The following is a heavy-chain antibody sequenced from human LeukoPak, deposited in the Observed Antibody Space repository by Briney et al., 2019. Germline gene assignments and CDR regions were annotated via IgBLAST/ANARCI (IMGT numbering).Heavy chain of an antibody. J-gene: IGHJ4*02. CDR2: INPNSGGT. V-gene: IGHV1-2*06. Sequence: ASVKVSCKASGYTFTGYYMHWVRQAPGQGLERMGRINPNSGGTNYAQKFQGRVTMTRDTSISTAYMELSRLRSDDTAVYYCASSTFPLTTYYYDSSGYLDYFDYWGQGTLVTVSS. D-gene: IGHD3-22*01. CDR1: GYTFTGYY. CDR3: ASSTFPLTTYYYDSSGYLDYFDY.